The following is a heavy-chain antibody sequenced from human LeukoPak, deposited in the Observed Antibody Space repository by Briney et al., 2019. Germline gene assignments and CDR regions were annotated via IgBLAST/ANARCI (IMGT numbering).Heavy chain of an antibody. D-gene: IGHD3-22*01. CDR2: IYHTGST. CDR1: GYSISSGSY. CDR3: ASDRSGYYYVDY. J-gene: IGHJ4*02. Sequence: SETLSLTCTVSGYSISSGSYWGWIRQPPGKGLEWIGNIYHTGSTYYNPSLKSRVTISVDTSKNQFSLKLSSVTAADTAVYFCASDRSGYYYVDYWGQGTLVTVSS. V-gene: IGHV4-38-2*02.